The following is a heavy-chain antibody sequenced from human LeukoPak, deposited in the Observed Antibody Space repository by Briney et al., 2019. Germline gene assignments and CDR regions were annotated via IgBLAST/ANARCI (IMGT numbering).Heavy chain of an antibody. V-gene: IGHV1-69*13. CDR3: ARGTYGYDAFDI. D-gene: IGHD4-17*01. J-gene: IGHJ3*02. Sequence: GAPVKVSCKASGGTFSSYAISWVRQAPGQGLEWMGGIIPIFGTANYAQKFQGRVTITADESTSTAYMELSSLRSEDTAVYYCARGTYGYDAFDIWGQGTMVTVSS. CDR2: IIPIFGTA. CDR1: GGTFSSYA.